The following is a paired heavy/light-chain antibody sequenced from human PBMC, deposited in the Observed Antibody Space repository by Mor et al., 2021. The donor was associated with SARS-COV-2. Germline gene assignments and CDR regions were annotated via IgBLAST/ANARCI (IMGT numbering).Heavy chain of an antibody. J-gene: IGHJ6*03. CDR2: IWHDGSNK. V-gene: IGHV3-33*08. Sequence: QVQLVESGGGVVQPGRSLRLSCAASGFTFSSYGMHWVRQAPGKGLEWVAAIWHDGSNKYYADSVKGRFTISRDNSENTLYLQMNSLRVEDTAVYYCAKRHDFSNPAYHYYYMDVWGKGTTVTVSS. CDR1: GFTFSSYG. CDR3: AKRHDFSNPAYHYYYMDV. D-gene: IGHD4-4*01.
Light chain of an antibody. J-gene: IGLJ3*02. CDR3: LLYMGSGIWV. Sequence: QTVVTQEPSFSVSPGGTVTLTCGLSSGSVSTNYYPSWYQQTPGQAPRTLIYNTNTRSSGVPDRFSGSILGNKAALTITGAQADDESDYYCLLYMGSGIWVFGGGTTLTVL. V-gene: IGLV8-61*01. CDR2: NTN. CDR1: SGSVSTNYY.